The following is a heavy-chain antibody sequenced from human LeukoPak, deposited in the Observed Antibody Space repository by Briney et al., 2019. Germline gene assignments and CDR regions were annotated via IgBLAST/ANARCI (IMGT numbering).Heavy chain of an antibody. CDR2: ISGGGGST. V-gene: IGHV3-23*01. CDR1: GFTFSSYW. D-gene: IGHD2-15*01. CDR3: AKDHRVGQLLLLP. Sequence: PGGSLRLSCAASGFTFSSYWMHWVRQAPGMGLEWVSTISGGGGSTYYADSVKGRFTISRDNSKNTLYLQMNNLRAEDTAVYYCAKDHRVGQLLLLPWGQGTLVTVSS. J-gene: IGHJ5*02.